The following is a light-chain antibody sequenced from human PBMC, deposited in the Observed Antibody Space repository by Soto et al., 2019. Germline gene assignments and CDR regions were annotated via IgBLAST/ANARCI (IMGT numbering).Light chain of an antibody. J-gene: IGLJ1*01. CDR1: SSDVGAYIF. V-gene: IGLV2-14*01. CDR3: VSFTTSKSYV. Sequence: QSVLTQPASVSGSPGQSITISCTGTSSDVGAYIFVSWYQQYPGKAPKLMIYDITNRPSGVSNRFSGSKAGNTASLTISGLQAEDEADYYCVSFTTSKSYVFGTGTKVHRP. CDR2: DIT.